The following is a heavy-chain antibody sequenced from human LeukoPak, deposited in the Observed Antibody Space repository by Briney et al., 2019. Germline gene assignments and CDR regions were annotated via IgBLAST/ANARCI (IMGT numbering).Heavy chain of an antibody. D-gene: IGHD3-3*01. Sequence: GGSLRLSCAASGFTFSSYAMSWVRQAPGKGLEWVSAISGSGGSTYYADSVKGQFTISRDNSKNTLYLQMNSLRAEDTAVYYCAKDLDNRITIFGVATSFDYWGQGTLVTVSS. J-gene: IGHJ4*02. CDR2: ISGSGGST. CDR3: AKDLDNRITIFGVATSFDY. V-gene: IGHV3-23*01. CDR1: GFTFSSYA.